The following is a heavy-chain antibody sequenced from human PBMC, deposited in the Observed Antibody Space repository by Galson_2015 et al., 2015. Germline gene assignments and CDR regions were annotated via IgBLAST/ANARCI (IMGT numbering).Heavy chain of an antibody. J-gene: IGHJ5*02. V-gene: IGHV4-34*01. Sequence: SETLSLTCAVYGGSFSGYYWSWIRQPPGKGLEWIGEINHSGSTNYNPSLKSRVTISVDTSKNQFSLKLSSVTAADTAVYYCARPRSGWRGWFDPWGQGTLVTVSS. D-gene: IGHD3-10*01. CDR3: ARPRSGWRGWFDP. CDR1: GGSFSGYY. CDR2: INHSGST.